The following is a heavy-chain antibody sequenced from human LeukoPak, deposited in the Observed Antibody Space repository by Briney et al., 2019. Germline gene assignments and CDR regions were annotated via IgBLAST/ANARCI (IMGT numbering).Heavy chain of an antibody. CDR1: GGTFSSYA. CDR2: IIPIFGTA. J-gene: IGHJ4*02. CDR3: ARLGSLLTPFDY. V-gene: IGHV1-69*06. Sequence: SVKVSCKASGGTFSSYAISWVRQAPGQGLEWMGGIIPIFGTANYAQKFQGRVTITADKSTNTAYMELSSLRSEDTAVYYCARLGSLLTPFDYWGQGTLVTVSS. D-gene: IGHD3-16*01.